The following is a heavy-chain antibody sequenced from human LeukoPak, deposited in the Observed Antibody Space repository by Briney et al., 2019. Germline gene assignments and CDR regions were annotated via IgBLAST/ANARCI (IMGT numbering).Heavy chain of an antibody. CDR3: ARVGGTVTYDAFDI. J-gene: IGHJ3*02. CDR1: GFTFSSYA. CDR2: ISYDGSNK. D-gene: IGHD4-17*01. Sequence: GRSLRLSCAASGFTFSSYAMNWVRQAPGKGLEWVAVISYDGSNKYYADSVKGRFTISRDNSKNTLYLQMNSLRAEDTAVYYCARVGGTVTYDAFDIWGQGTMVTVSS. V-gene: IGHV3-30-3*01.